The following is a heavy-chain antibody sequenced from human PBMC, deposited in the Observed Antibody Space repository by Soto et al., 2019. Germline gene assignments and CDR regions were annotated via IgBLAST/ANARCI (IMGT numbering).Heavy chain of an antibody. Sequence: SETLSLTCAVSGGSISSSNWWSWVRQPPGKGLEWIGEIYHSGSTNYNPSLKSRVTISVDKSKNQFSLKLSSVTAADTAVYYCARWDYYDYVWGSYRFNSGMDVWGQGTTVTVSS. CDR3: ARWDYYDYVWGSYRFNSGMDV. J-gene: IGHJ6*02. CDR2: IYHSGST. D-gene: IGHD3-16*02. CDR1: GGSISSSNW. V-gene: IGHV4-4*02.